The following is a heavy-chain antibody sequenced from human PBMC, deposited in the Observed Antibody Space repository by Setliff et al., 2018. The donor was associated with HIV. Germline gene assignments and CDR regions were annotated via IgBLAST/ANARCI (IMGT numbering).Heavy chain of an antibody. CDR3: ARVGDSRSSYGMDV. CDR2: IYNRGRT. D-gene: IGHD6-6*01. Sequence: PSETLSLTCTVSGGSVSRQYWSWIRQSPVKGLEWIGTIYNRGRTSNSPSLKSRVTISVDTSKNQLSLILTSVTAADTAVYYCARVGDSRSSYGMDVWGQGTTVTVSS. V-gene: IGHV4-59*02. CDR1: GGSVSRQY. J-gene: IGHJ6*02.